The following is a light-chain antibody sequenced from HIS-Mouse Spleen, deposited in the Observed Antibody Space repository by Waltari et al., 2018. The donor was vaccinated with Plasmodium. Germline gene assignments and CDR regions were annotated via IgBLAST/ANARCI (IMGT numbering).Light chain of an antibody. CDR3: QQYGSSPQMIT. CDR1: QSVSSSY. Sequence: EIVLTQSPGTLSLSPGERATLSCRASQSVSSSYLAWYQQKPGQAPRLLIYGASSSATGIPDRFSGSGSGTDFTLTISRLEPEDFAVYYCQQYGSSPQMITFGQGTRLEIK. CDR2: GAS. J-gene: IGKJ5*01. V-gene: IGKV3-20*01.